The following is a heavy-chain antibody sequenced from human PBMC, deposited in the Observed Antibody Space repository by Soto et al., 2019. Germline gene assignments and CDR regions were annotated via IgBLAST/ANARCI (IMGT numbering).Heavy chain of an antibody. CDR1: GGSISSDYYC. D-gene: IGHD7-27*01. V-gene: IGHV4-30-4*01. Sequence: QVQLQESGPGLVKPSQTLSLTCTVSGGSISSDYYCWSWIRQSPGKGLEWIGHIYNGVNTYSNASHSSRVTIPVDTSKNPFSLKLTSVTAADTAVYYCASGPTGEKVDNWGQGTLVTVSS. CDR3: ASGPTGEKVDN. J-gene: IGHJ4*02. CDR2: IYNGVNT.